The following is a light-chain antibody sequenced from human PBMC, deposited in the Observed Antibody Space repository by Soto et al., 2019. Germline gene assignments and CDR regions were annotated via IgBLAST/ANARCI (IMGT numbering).Light chain of an antibody. Sequence: IVLTQSPDTLSLSPGERATLSCRASQNINRDLAWYQQKPGQAPTLLVYTASYRATGTPARFSGSGSGTAYTLTISSLEHEDFAVYYCHQRYDWRRGTFGQGTRLEMK. V-gene: IGKV3-11*01. CDR1: QNINRD. CDR3: HQRYDWRRGT. CDR2: TAS. J-gene: IGKJ5*01.